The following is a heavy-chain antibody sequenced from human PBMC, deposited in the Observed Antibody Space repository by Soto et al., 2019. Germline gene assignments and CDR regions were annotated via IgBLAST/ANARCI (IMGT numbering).Heavy chain of an antibody. Sequence: QVQLQESGPGLVKPSQTLSLTCTVSGGSISRGGYYWSWIRQHPGKGLEWIGYIYYSGGTYYNPSLKSRVTISVDTSESQFSLRLSSVTAADTAVYYCARKDSGYADYMDVWGKGPTVTVSS. V-gene: IGHV4-31*03. J-gene: IGHJ6*03. D-gene: IGHD5-12*01. CDR1: GGSISRGGYY. CDR2: IYYSGGT. CDR3: ARKDSGYADYMDV.